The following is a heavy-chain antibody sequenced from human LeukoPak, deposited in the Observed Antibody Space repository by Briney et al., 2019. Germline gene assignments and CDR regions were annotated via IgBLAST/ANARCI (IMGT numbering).Heavy chain of an antibody. V-gene: IGHV3-23*01. CDR1: GFTFSSCA. CDR3: AKYSGDYFGDY. Sequence: GGSLRLSCVASGFTFSSCAMSWVRQAPGKGLEWVSGISASGGHTFYADSVKGRFSISRDNSKNTLYLQMNSLRVEDTAIYYCAKYSGDYFGDYWGQGNLVTVSS. D-gene: IGHD1-26*01. J-gene: IGHJ4*02. CDR2: ISASGGHT.